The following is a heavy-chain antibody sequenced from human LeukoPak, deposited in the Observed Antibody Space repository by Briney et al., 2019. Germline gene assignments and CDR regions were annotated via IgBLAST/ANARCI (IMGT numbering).Heavy chain of an antibody. J-gene: IGHJ3*02. CDR3: ARAAWHSSGSYAFDI. Sequence: GGSLRLSCAASGFTFSSYAMHWVRQAPGKGLEWVAVISYDGSNKYYADSVKGRFTISRDNAKNSLYLQMNSLRAEDTAVYYCARAAWHSSGSYAFDIWGQGTMVTVSS. CDR1: GFTFSSYA. V-gene: IGHV3-30-3*01. CDR2: ISYDGSNK. D-gene: IGHD3-22*01.